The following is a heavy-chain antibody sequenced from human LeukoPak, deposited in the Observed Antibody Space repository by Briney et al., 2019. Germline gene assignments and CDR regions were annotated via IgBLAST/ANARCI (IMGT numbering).Heavy chain of an antibody. CDR2: INPNSGGT. V-gene: IGHV1-2*02. Sequence: ASVKVSCKASGYTFIGNYMHWVRQAPGQGLEWMGWINPNSGGTNFAQKFQDRVTVTRDTSINTAYMELSRLKSDDTAVYYCAREFPYDILTGYHDAFDVWGPGTMVTVSS. CDR1: GYTFIGNY. D-gene: IGHD3-9*01. CDR3: AREFPYDILTGYHDAFDV. J-gene: IGHJ3*01.